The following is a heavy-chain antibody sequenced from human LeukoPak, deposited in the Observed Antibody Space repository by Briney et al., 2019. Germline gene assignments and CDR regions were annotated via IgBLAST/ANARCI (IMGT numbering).Heavy chain of an antibody. CDR3: ARVTVGATADYFDS. Sequence: GGSLRLSCAASGFTFTTYSMNWVRQAPGKGLEWISYISGGSRTIYYADSVKGRFTISRDNARNSLYLQLNSLRAEDTAVYFCARVTVGATADYFDSWGQGTLVTVSS. J-gene: IGHJ4*02. CDR2: ISGGSRTI. CDR1: GFTFTTYS. V-gene: IGHV3-48*01. D-gene: IGHD1-26*01.